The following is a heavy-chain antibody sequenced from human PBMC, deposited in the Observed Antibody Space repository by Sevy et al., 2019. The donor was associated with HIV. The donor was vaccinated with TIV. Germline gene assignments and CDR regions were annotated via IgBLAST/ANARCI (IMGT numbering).Heavy chain of an antibody. Sequence: ETLSLTCAVSGYSISSDYYWGWIRQPPGKGLEWIGSIYHSGYSYYNPSLKSRVTISVDTSKNQFPLKLSSVTAADTAVYYCARAIGTQVAGLYYFDYWGQGTLVTVSS. CDR1: GYSISSDYY. V-gene: IGHV4-38-2*01. D-gene: IGHD6-19*01. J-gene: IGHJ4*02. CDR2: IYHSGYS. CDR3: ARAIGTQVAGLYYFDY.